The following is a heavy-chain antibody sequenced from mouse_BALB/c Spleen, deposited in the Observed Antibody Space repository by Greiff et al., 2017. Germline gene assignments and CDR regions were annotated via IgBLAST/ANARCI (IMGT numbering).Heavy chain of an antibody. D-gene: IGHD2-14*01. CDR1: GDSITSGY. V-gene: IGHV3-8*02. Sequence: EVKVVESGPSLVKPSQTLSLTCSVTGDSITSGYWNWIRKFPGNKLEYMGYISYSGSTYYNPSLKSRISITRDTSKNQYYLQLNSVTTEDTATYYCARYRGYYRYDVRAMDYWGQGTSVTVSS. CDR2: ISYSGST. CDR3: ARYRGYYRYDVRAMDY. J-gene: IGHJ4*01.